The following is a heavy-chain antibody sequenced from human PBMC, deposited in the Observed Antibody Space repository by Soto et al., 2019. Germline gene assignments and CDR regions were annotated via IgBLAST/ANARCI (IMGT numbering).Heavy chain of an antibody. Sequence: SQTLSLTCVISGDSVSSNSAAWNWIRQSPSRGLEWLGRTYYRSKWYNDYAVSVKSRITINPDTSKNQFSLQLNSVTPEDTAVYYCARGKDDFWSGYRDKYGMDVWGQGTTVTVSS. CDR3: ARGKDDFWSGYRDKYGMDV. D-gene: IGHD3-3*01. CDR2: TYYRSKWYN. J-gene: IGHJ6*02. CDR1: GDSVSSNSAA. V-gene: IGHV6-1*01.